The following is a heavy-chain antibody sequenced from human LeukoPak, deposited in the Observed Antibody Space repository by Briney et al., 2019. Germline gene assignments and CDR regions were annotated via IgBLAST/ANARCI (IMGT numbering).Heavy chain of an antibody. V-gene: IGHV3-9*01. CDR1: GFTIHDHA. Sequence: GGSLRLSCVGSGFTIHDHAMHWVRQAPGKGLEWVSGIDWNSGRIGYADSVKGRFTISRDNAKNSLYLQMNSLRAEDTAVYYCARAPHGVIDYWGQGTLVTVSS. J-gene: IGHJ4*02. CDR2: IDWNSGRI. CDR3: ARAPHGVIDY.